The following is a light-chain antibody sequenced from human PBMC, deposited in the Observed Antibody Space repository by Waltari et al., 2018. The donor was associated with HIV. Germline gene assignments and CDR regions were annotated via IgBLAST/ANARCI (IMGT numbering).Light chain of an antibody. Sequence: QSVLTQPPSASGTPGQRVTISCSGISPNIGSNDFSWYQQFPGTAPKVLMSANNQRPSGVPDRFSASKSGTSASLAISGLHSEDEADYYCATWDDSLNGPLFGGGTKLTVL. V-gene: IGLV1-44*01. CDR3: ATWDDSLNGPL. CDR2: ANN. J-gene: IGLJ2*01. CDR1: SPNIGSND.